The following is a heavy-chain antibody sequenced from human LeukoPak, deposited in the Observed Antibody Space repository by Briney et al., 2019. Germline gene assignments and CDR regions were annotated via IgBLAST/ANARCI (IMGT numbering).Heavy chain of an antibody. J-gene: IGHJ4*02. CDR3: AKDRRFGVRGGNFDY. V-gene: IGHV3-23*01. D-gene: IGHD3-10*01. Sequence: PGGSLRLSCAASGFTFSSYAMSWVRQAPGKGLEWVSAISGSGGSTYYADSVKGRFTISRDNSKNTLYLQMNSLRAEDMAVYYCAKDRRFGVRGGNFDYWGQGTLVTVSS. CDR1: GFTFSSYA. CDR2: ISGSGGST.